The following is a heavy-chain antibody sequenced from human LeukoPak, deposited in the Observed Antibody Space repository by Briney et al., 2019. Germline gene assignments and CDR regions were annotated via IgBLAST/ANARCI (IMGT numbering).Heavy chain of an antibody. CDR1: GYTFISYD. CDR2: ISAYNGNT. V-gene: IGHV1-18*01. J-gene: IGHJ5*02. CDR3: ARGTDVDTAIMPEYNWFDP. Sequence: GASVKVSCKASGYTFISYDINWVRQAPGQGPEWMGWISAYNGNTNYAQKFQGRVTMTTETSTSTAYMELRSLRSDDTAVYYCARGTDVDTAIMPEYNWFDPWGQGTLVTVSS. D-gene: IGHD5-18*01.